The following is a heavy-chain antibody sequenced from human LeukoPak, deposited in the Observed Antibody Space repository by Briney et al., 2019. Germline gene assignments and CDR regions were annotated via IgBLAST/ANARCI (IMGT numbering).Heavy chain of an antibody. Sequence: GGSLRLSCAASGFTFSSYAMSWVRQAPGKGLEWVSSISAGGGSTNYVDSVKGRFIMSRDSSKNTLSLQMNSLRVEDTAVYYCAKGVAAAGRVFDYWGQGTLATISS. CDR1: GFTFSSYA. CDR2: ISAGGGST. CDR3: AKGVAAAGRVFDY. V-gene: IGHV3-23*01. D-gene: IGHD6-13*01. J-gene: IGHJ4*02.